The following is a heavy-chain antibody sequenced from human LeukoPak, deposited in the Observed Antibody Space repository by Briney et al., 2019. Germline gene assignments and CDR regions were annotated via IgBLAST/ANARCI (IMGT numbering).Heavy chain of an antibody. CDR3: ARAKPKNMVRGLIMRRESRYYFDY. CDR2: IYSGGST. J-gene: IGHJ4*02. D-gene: IGHD3-10*01. CDR1: GFTVSSNY. Sequence: GGSLRLSCAASGFTVSSNYMSWVRQAPGKGLEWVSVIYSGGSTYYADSVKDRFTISRDNSKSTLYIQMNSLRAEDTAVYYCARAKPKNMVRGLIMRRESRYYFDYWGQGTLVTVSS. V-gene: IGHV3-53*01.